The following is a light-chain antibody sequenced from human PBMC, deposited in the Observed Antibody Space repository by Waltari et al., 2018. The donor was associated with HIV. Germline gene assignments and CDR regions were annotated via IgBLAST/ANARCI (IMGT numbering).Light chain of an antibody. CDR1: QDINIW. J-gene: IGKJ2*01. Sequence: DIQMPQSPSTLSASVGAGVTITCRASQDINIWLAWYQLKPGKAPKLLIYKASNLESGVPSRFSGSGSGTEFTLTIFSLQPDDSATYYCQQYNSPGYTFGQGTKLEIK. V-gene: IGKV1-5*03. CDR3: QQYNSPGYT. CDR2: KAS.